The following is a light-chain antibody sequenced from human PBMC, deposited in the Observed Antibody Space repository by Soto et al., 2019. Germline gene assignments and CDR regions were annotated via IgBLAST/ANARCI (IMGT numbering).Light chain of an antibody. V-gene: IGKV3-15*01. Sequence: IVMRQSPAIRAVSPGARATVSWGASQSVRNNLAWYPQKPGQAPSLLIYGASTRATGIPARFSGIVSGTEGTIPFSSLKYEDGAVYVCHQYNNWTRTFGQGTRLEI. CDR3: HQYNNWTRT. J-gene: IGKJ5*01. CDR2: GAS. CDR1: QSVRNN.